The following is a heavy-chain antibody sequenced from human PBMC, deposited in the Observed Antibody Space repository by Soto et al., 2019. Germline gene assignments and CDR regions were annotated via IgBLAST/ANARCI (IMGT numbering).Heavy chain of an antibody. CDR1: GFTFSSYS. V-gene: IGHV3-21*01. CDR3: ARDRWEWGYCSSTSCYPQY. D-gene: IGHD2-2*01. Sequence: GGSLRLSCAASGFTFSSYSMNWVRQAPGKGLEWVSSISSSSSYIYYADSVKGRFTISRDNAKNSLYLQMNSLRAEDTAVYYCARDRWEWGYCSSTSCYPQYWGQGTLVTVSS. J-gene: IGHJ4*02. CDR2: ISSSSSYI.